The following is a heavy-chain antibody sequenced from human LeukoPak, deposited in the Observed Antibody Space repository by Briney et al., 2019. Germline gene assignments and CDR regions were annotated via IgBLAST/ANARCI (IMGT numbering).Heavy chain of an antibody. CDR2: LFHSGST. Sequence: SETLSLTCSVSGHSISSGYYWGWIRQPPGKGLEWIGSLFHSGSTYYNQSPKSRVTIAVDTSKNQISLRVGSVTAADTAVYFCARDCYNSGLYYFDYWGQGTLVTVSS. D-gene: IGHD5-24*01. CDR3: ARDCYNSGLYYFDY. J-gene: IGHJ4*02. CDR1: GHSISSGYY. V-gene: IGHV4-38-2*02.